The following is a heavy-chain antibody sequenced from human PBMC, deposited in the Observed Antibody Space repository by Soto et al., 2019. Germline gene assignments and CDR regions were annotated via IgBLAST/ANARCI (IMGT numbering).Heavy chain of an antibody. CDR3: ERSPLIRTPSRLSTYFDS. CDR1: GGSISSYY. V-gene: IGHV4-59*08. Sequence: SETLSLTCTVSGGSISSYYWSWIRQPPGKGLEWIGYIYYSGSTNYNPSLKSRVTISVDMSKNQFSLKLSSVTAADTAVYYCERSPLIRTPSRLSTYFDSWGQGILVTVSS. CDR2: IYYSGST. J-gene: IGHJ4*02.